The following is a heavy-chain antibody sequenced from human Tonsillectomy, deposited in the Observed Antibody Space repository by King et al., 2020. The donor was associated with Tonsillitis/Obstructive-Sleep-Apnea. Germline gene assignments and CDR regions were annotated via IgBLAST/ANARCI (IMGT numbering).Heavy chain of an antibody. V-gene: IGHV3-33*01. CDR2: IWYDGSNR. CDR3: ARSSKLVRDEVATAIDF. CDR1: GFTFSTFG. D-gene: IGHD6-6*01. Sequence: QLVQSGGGVVQPGRSLRLSCAAPGFTFSTFGMHWVRQAPGKGLEWVSVIWYDGSNRNYADSVKGRFTISRDNSKNMLYLQMNSLRGEDTAVYYCARSSKLVRDEVATAIDFWGQGTLVTVSS. J-gene: IGHJ4*02.